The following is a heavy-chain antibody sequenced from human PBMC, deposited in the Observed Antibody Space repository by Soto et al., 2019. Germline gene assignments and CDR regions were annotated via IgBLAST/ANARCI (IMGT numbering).Heavy chain of an antibody. CDR2: INHSGST. J-gene: IGHJ6*02. Sequence: SETLSLTCAVYGGSFSGYYWSWIRQPPGKGLEWIGEINHSGSTNYNPSLKSRVTISVDTSKNQFSLKLSSVTGADTAVYYCARGLLLRYFDWLFQYYGMDVWGQGTTVTVSS. D-gene: IGHD3-9*01. CDR3: ARGLLLRYFDWLFQYYGMDV. CDR1: GGSFSGYY. V-gene: IGHV4-34*01.